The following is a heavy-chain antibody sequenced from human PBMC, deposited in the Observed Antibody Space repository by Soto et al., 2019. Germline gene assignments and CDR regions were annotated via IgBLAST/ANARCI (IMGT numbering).Heavy chain of an antibody. J-gene: IGHJ4*02. CDR1: GFTFSSYA. V-gene: IGHV3-23*01. Sequence: GGSLRLSCAASGFTFSSYAMSWVRQAPGKGLEWVSGISGSGGNTYYADSMKGRFTISRDNSKSMLYLQMNSLRAEDTALYYCAKAADAAVIPFDQWGPGTLVTSPQ. CDR3: AKAADAAVIPFDQ. CDR2: ISGSGGNT. D-gene: IGHD3-16*01.